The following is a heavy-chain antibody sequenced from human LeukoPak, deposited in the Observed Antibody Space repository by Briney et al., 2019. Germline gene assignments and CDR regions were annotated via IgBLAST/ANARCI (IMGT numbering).Heavy chain of an antibody. CDR3: ARVSKLPGYSSSWYWFDP. J-gene: IGHJ5*02. Sequence: GGSLRLSCAASGFTFSSYSMNWVRQAPGKGLEWVSYISSSSSTIYYADSVKGRFTISRDNAKNSLYVQMNSLRDEDTAVYYCARVSKLPGYSSSWYWFDPWGQGTLVTVSS. CDR2: ISSSSSTI. CDR1: GFTFSSYS. V-gene: IGHV3-48*02. D-gene: IGHD6-13*01.